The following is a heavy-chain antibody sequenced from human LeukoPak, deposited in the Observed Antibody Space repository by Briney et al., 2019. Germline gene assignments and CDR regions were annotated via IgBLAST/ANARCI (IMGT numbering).Heavy chain of an antibody. Sequence: GASVKVSCKTSGYTFPTYGITWVRQAPGQGLEWMGWISAYNGNTNLAQNLRGRVTLTTNRSTTTAYMELTSLTSDDTAIYYCAREPCAHCTIDYWGQGTLVTVSS. V-gene: IGHV1-18*01. J-gene: IGHJ4*02. CDR3: AREPCAHCTIDY. CDR2: ISAYNGNT. D-gene: IGHD1-1*01. CDR1: GYTFPTYG.